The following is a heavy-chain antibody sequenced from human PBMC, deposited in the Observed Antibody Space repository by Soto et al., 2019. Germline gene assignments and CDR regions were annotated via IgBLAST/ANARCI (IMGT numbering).Heavy chain of an antibody. D-gene: IGHD6-19*01. CDR3: ARHWWSSGSYLVFDS. CDR1: GGSISSYY. V-gene: IGHV4-59*08. Sequence: TSETLSLTCTVSGGSISSYYWSWIRQPPGKGLEWIGYVYYIGSTNYNPSLQRRVTISIDTSKRQFSLKLPSVTAADTALYYCARHWWSSGSYLVFDSWGQGTLVTVSS. CDR2: VYYIGST. J-gene: IGHJ4*02.